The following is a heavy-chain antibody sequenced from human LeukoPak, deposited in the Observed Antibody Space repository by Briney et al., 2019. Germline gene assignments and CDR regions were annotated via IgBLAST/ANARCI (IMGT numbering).Heavy chain of an antibody. D-gene: IGHD3-10*01. V-gene: IGHV4-39*01. CDR1: GGSISSRSYY. Sequence: SETLSLTCTVSGGSISSRSYYWGWVRQPPGNGLEWIGSICYSGSTYYNPSLKSRVTISVDTSKNQFSLKLGSVTAADTAIYYCLRQDYYGSGSLSDYWGQGTLVTVSS. CDR3: LRQDYYGSGSLSDY. J-gene: IGHJ4*02. CDR2: ICYSGST.